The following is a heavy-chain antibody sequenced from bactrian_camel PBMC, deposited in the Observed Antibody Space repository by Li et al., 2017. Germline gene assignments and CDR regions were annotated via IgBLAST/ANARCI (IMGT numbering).Heavy chain of an antibody. J-gene: IGHJ6*01. V-gene: IGHV3S9*01. Sequence: HVQLVESGGGSVQAGGSQRLSCETSLNPDSRYCLGWIRQVPGKEREGVAGIESDGSTSYADSVKGRFTISKDKAKDTVYLQMNSLKPDDTAMYICKTTDGGRWCSGYWGQGTQVTVS. CDR3: KTTDGGRWCSGY. CDR1: LNPDSRYC. CDR2: IESDGST. D-gene: IGHD6*01.